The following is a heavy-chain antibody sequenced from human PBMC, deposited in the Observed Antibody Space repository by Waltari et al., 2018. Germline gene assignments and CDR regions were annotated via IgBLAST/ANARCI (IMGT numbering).Heavy chain of an antibody. Sequence: QVQLVESGGGVVQPGRSLRLSCAASGFTFSSYGMHWVRQAPGKGLEWVAVIWYDGSNKYYADSVKGRFTISRDNSKNTLYLQMNSLRAEDTAVYYCAREESGYVGGMDVWGQGTTVTVSS. CDR1: GFTFSSYG. D-gene: IGHD5-12*01. CDR2: IWYDGSNK. J-gene: IGHJ6*02. V-gene: IGHV3-33*01. CDR3: AREESGYVGGMDV.